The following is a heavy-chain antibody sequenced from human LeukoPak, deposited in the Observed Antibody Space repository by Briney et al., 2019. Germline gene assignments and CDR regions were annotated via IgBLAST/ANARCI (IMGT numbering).Heavy chain of an antibody. CDR2: IRSKAYGGTT. J-gene: IGHJ6*03. CDR3: TCDYSNYWPYYYYYYMDV. CDR1: GFTFGDYA. V-gene: IGHV3-49*03. Sequence: GGSLRLSCTASGFTFGDYAMSWFRQAPGKGLEWVGFIRSKAYGGTTEYAASVKGRFTISRDDSKSIAYLQMNSLKTEDTAVYYCTCDYSNYWPYYYYYYMDVWGKGTTVTVSS. D-gene: IGHD4-11*01.